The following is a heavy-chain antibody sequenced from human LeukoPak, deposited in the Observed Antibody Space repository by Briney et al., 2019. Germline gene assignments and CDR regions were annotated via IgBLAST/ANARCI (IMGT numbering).Heavy chain of an antibody. D-gene: IGHD3-22*01. CDR3: ARVRHYYDSSALFDY. Sequence: SETLSLTCTVSGYSISSGYYWGWIRQPPGKGLEWIGSIYHSGSTYYNPSLKSRVTISVDTSKNQFSLKLSSVTAADTAVYYCARVRHYYDSSALFDYWGQGTLVTVSS. CDR2: IYHSGST. J-gene: IGHJ4*02. CDR1: GYSISSGYY. V-gene: IGHV4-38-2*02.